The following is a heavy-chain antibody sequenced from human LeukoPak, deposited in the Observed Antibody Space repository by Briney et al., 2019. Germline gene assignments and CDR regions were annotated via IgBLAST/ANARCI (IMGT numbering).Heavy chain of an antibody. J-gene: IGHJ4*02. CDR1: GFTFSSYG. D-gene: IGHD3-3*01. CDR3: ARDSSRFWSGYSPFDY. V-gene: IGHV3-33*01. CDR2: IWYDGSIK. Sequence: PGGSLRLSCAASGFTFSSYGMHWVRQAPGKGLEWVAVIWYDGSIKFYVDSVKGRFTISRDNSKNTLYLQMNSLRAEDTAVYYCARDSSRFWSGYSPFDYWGQGTLVTVSS.